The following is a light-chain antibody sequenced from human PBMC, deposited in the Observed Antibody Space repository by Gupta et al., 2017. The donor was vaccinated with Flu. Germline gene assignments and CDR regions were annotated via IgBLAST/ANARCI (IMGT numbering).Light chain of an antibody. V-gene: IGLV3-25*03. Sequence: QRAKITCTGDVLSRQLSYWYLQRPGQAPFLLIYKDSERPSRIPERFSASSSGTTATLTISGVQAGDEANYYCQSLDNRGNHPGIFGGGTKLTVL. CDR2: KDS. J-gene: IGLJ2*01. CDR1: VLSRQL. CDR3: QSLDNRGNHPGI.